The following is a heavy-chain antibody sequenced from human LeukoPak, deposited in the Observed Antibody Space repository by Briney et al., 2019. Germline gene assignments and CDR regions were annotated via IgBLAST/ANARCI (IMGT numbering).Heavy chain of an antibody. CDR3: ARVLYTSGCYFDY. D-gene: IGHD6-19*01. CDR2: ISYSGST. CDR1: GGSISSGSYY. Sequence: SETLSLTCTVSGGSISSGSYYWSWIRQPPGKGLEWIGSISYSGSTYYNPSLKSRVTISVDTSKNQFSLKLSSVTAADTAVYHCARVLYTSGCYFDYWGQGTLVTVSS. J-gene: IGHJ4*02. V-gene: IGHV4-39*07.